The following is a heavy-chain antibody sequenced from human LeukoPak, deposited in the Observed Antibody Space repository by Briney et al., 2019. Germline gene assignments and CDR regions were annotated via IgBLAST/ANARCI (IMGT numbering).Heavy chain of an antibody. CDR1: GASISSGVLS. CDR3: ARSLFGELFD. D-gene: IGHD3-10*02. V-gene: IGHV4-30-2*01. J-gene: IGHJ4*02. CDR2: IYHSGST. Sequence: SQTLSLTCAVSGASISSGVLSWNWIRQPPGKGLEWIGCIYHSGSTYYNPSLKSRVTMSVDKSKNQFSLKLNSVTPEDTAVYYCARSLFGELFDWGQGTLVTVSS.